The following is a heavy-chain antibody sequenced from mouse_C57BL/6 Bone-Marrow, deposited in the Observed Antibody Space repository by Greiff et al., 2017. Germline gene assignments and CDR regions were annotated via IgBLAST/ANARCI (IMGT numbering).Heavy chain of an antibody. CDR3: TRHYYGNSYVLYAMDY. J-gene: IGHJ4*01. D-gene: IGHD1-1*01. CDR1: GFTFSDAW. CDR2: IRNKANNHAT. Sequence: EVHLVESGGGLVQPGGSMKLSCAASGFTFSDAWMDWVRQSPEKGLEWVAEIRNKANNHATYYAESVKGRFTISRDDSKSSVSLQMNSLRAEATGIYYCTRHYYGNSYVLYAMDYWGQGTSVTVSS. V-gene: IGHV6-6*01.